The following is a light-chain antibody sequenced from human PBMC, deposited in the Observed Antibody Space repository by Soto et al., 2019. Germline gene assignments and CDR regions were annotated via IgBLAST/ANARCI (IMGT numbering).Light chain of an antibody. V-gene: IGKV1-27*01. CDR3: QKYNSDLFT. Sequence: DIQITQSPSSLSASVGHRVTITCRASQDISNYLTWYQQKPGKAPKLLIYAASTLQSGVPSRFSGSGSGTDFTLAISSLQPEDGATYYCQKYNSDLFTFGPGTKVDIK. J-gene: IGKJ3*01. CDR2: AAS. CDR1: QDISNY.